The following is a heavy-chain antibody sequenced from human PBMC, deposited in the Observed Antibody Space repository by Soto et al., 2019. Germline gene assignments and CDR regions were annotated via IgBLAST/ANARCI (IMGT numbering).Heavy chain of an antibody. D-gene: IGHD6-13*01. J-gene: IGHJ4*02. CDR3: AKWSSSWSAATNDY. CDR2: ISYDGSNK. V-gene: IGHV3-30*18. CDR1: GFTFISYG. Sequence: GGSLRLSCAASGFTFISYGMHWVRQAPGKGLEWVAVISYDGSNKYYADSVKGRFTISRDNSKNTLYLQMNSLRAEDTAVYYCAKWSSSWSAATNDYWGQGTLVTVSS.